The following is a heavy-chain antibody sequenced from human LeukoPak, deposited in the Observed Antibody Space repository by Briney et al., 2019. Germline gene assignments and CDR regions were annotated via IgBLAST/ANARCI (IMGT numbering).Heavy chain of an antibody. J-gene: IGHJ3*02. Sequence: GGSLRLSCAASGFTFSSYWMHWVCQAPGKGLVWVSRINSDGSSTSYSDSVKGRFTISRDNAKNTLYLQMNSLRAEDTAVYYCARDRPLLAFDIWGQGTMVTVSS. D-gene: IGHD2/OR15-2a*01. CDR3: ARDRPLLAFDI. CDR2: INSDGSST. CDR1: GFTFSSYW. V-gene: IGHV3-74*01.